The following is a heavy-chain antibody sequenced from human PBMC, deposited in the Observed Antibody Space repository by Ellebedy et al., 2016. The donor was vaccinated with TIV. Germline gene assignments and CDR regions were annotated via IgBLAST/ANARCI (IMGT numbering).Heavy chain of an antibody. CDR1: GFTFSSYA. CDR2: ISYDGSNK. CDR3: VKSSLGYHFED. V-gene: IGHV3-30*14. J-gene: IGHJ4*02. Sequence: GESLKISCAASGFTFSSYAMHWVRQAPGKGLEWVAVISYDGSNKYYADSVKGRFTISRDNSKNTLFLEMSSLRPRDTAVFYCVKSSLGYHFEDWGQGTLVTVSS. D-gene: IGHD2-15*01.